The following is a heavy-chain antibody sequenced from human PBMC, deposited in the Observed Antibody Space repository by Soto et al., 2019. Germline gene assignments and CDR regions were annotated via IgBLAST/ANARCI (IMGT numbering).Heavy chain of an antibody. Sequence: QVQLVQSGAEVKKPGSSVKVSCKASGGTFSSYTISWVRQAPGQGLEWMGRIIPILGIANYAQKFQGRVTITADKSTSTAYMELSSLRSEDTAVYYCAREAAAGRGGNWFDPWGQGTLVTVSS. D-gene: IGHD6-13*01. J-gene: IGHJ5*02. CDR3: AREAAAGRGGNWFDP. CDR1: GGTFSSYT. V-gene: IGHV1-69*08. CDR2: IIPILGIA.